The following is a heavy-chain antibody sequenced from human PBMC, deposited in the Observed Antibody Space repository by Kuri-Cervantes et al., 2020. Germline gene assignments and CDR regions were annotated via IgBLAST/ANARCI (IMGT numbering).Heavy chain of an antibody. V-gene: IGHV3-9*01. Sequence: LKISCAASGFTFDDYAMHWVRQAPGKGLEWVSGISWNSGSIGYADSVKGRFIISRDNAKNSLYLQMNSLRAEDTALYYCAKGVVVTRYGMDVWGQGTTVTVSS. CDR3: AKGVVVTRYGMDV. CDR2: ISWNSGSI. D-gene: IGHD3-22*01. J-gene: IGHJ6*02. CDR1: GFTFDDYA.